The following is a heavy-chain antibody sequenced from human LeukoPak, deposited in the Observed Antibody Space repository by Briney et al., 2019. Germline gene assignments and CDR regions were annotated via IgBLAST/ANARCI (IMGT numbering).Heavy chain of an antibody. J-gene: IGHJ4*02. CDR3: ARDQGLLGYCSSTSCSPLNY. D-gene: IGHD2-2*01. Sequence: GGSLRLSCAASGFTFSSYAMHWVRQAPGKGLEWVAVISYDGSNKYYADSVKGRFTISRDNSKNTLYLQMNSLRAEDTAVYYCARDQGLLGYCSSTSCSPLNYWGQGTLVTVSS. CDR2: ISYDGSNK. CDR1: GFTFSSYA. V-gene: IGHV3-30-3*01.